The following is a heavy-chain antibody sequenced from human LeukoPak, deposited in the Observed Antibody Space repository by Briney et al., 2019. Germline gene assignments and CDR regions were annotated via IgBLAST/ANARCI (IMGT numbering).Heavy chain of an antibody. CDR3: ARLQVVRGVITHFDY. D-gene: IGHD3-10*01. Sequence: GESLKISCKGSGCSFTSYWIGWVRQMPGKGLEWMGIIYPGDSDTRYSPSFQGQVTISADKSISTAYLQWSSLKASDTAMYYCARLQVVRGVITHFDYWGQGTLVTVSS. J-gene: IGHJ4*02. CDR2: IYPGDSDT. V-gene: IGHV5-51*01. CDR1: GCSFTSYW.